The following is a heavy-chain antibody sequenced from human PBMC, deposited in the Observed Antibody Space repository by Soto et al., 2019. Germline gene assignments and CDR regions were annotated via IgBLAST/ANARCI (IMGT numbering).Heavy chain of an antibody. CDR3: ARGDIVVVPAANGGGMNRFDP. D-gene: IGHD2-2*01. Sequence: QVQLQQWGAGLLKPSETLSLTCAVYGGSFSGYYWSWIRQPPGKGLEWIGEINHSGSTNYNPSLKSRVTISVDTSKNQFSLKLSSVTAADTAVYYCARGDIVVVPAANGGGMNRFDPWGQGTLVTVSS. V-gene: IGHV4-34*01. J-gene: IGHJ5*02. CDR2: INHSGST. CDR1: GGSFSGYY.